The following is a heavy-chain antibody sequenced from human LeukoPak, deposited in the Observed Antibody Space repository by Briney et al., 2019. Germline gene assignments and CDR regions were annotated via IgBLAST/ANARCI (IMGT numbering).Heavy chain of an antibody. CDR2: IYYSGST. J-gene: IGHJ3*02. V-gene: IGHV4-59*01. Sequence: SETLSLTCTVSGGSISSYYWSWIRQPPGKELEWIGYIYYSGSTNYNPSLKSRVTISVDTSKNQFSLKLSSVTAADTAVYYCARDGYSSGWGRAFDIWGQGTMVTVSS. CDR3: ARDGYSSGWGRAFDI. D-gene: IGHD6-19*01. CDR1: GGSISSYY.